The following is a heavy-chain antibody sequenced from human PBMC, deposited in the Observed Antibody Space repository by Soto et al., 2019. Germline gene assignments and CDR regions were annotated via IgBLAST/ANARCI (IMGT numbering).Heavy chain of an antibody. J-gene: IGHJ5*02. D-gene: IGHD3-10*01. Sequence: TLSLTCPVSGLSVSSPVASLRFVRQPPGKGLEWIGYIYHSGSTYYNPSLKSRVTISVDRSKNQFSLKLSSVTAADTAVYYCARGGLGGWVDPWGPVTLVTVS. V-gene: IGHV4-30-2*01. CDR2: IYHSGST. CDR3: ARGGLGGWVDP. CDR1: GLSVSSPVAS.